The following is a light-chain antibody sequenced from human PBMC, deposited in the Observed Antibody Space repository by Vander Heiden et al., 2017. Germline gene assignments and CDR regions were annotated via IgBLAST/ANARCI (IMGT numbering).Light chain of an antibody. V-gene: IGKV1-33*01. CDR1: QDISNY. CDR2: DAS. Sequence: DIPLTQSPSSLSASVGDRVTITCQASQDISNYLNWYQQKPGKAPKLLIYDASNLETGVPSRFSGSGSGTDFTFTISSLQPEDIATYYCQQYDNLPGYTFGQGTKLDIK. J-gene: IGKJ2*01. CDR3: QQYDNLPGYT.